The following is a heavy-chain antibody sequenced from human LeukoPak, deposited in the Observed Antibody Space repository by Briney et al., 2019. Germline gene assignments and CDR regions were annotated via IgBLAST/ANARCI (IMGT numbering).Heavy chain of an antibody. D-gene: IGHD1-26*01. J-gene: IGHJ4*02. Sequence: GGSLRLSCVASGFSFSDYYLDWFRQAQGKGLEWVGRSRDKANGYATEYAASVRGRFTVSRDDSNNSLYLQMIGLKIEDSAVYLCARIFSGHNGHNDYWGQGTLVTVSS. CDR2: SRDKANGYAT. CDR3: ARIFSGHNGHNDY. V-gene: IGHV3-72*01. CDR1: GFSFSDYY.